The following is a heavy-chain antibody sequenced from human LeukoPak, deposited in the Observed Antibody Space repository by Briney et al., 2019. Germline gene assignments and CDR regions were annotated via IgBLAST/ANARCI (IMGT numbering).Heavy chain of an antibody. CDR1: GFTFDDYA. Sequence: PGRSLRLSCAASGFTFDDYAMHWVRQAPGKGLEWVSGISWNSGSIGYADSVKGRFTISRDNAKNSLYLQMNSLRAEDTALYYCAKDSEYSGSLADHGIDYWGQGTLVTVSS. CDR3: AKDSEYSGSLADHGIDY. D-gene: IGHD6-6*01. J-gene: IGHJ4*02. CDR2: ISWNSGSI. V-gene: IGHV3-9*01.